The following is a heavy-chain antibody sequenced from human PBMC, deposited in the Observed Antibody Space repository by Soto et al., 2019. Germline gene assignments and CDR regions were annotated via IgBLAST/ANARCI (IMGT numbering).Heavy chain of an antibody. CDR2: IFFNGGP. Sequence: SDTLSLTSSGPGAFGDKTNYYWSCSRQPPGKGLELILSIFFNGGPDHNPSLQSRFTILVYTSKNQFSLKLSSVTAADPAVHSCARQVGAYQFDYWGEGTLFTV. CDR1: GAFGDKTNYY. J-gene: IGHJ4*02. D-gene: IGHD4-17*01. V-gene: IGHV4-39*01. CDR3: ARQVGAYQFDY.